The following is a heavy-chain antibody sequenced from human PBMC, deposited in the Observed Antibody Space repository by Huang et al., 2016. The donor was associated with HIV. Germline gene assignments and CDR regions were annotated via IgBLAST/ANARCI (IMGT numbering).Heavy chain of an antibody. CDR1: GGTFSSYA. CDR2: IIPSFGTE. V-gene: IGHV1-69*13. D-gene: IGHD5-18*01. Sequence: QVLLVQSGAEVRKPGSSVKVSCTAFGGTFSSYAISWVRQAPGQGLGWMGGIIPSFGTENYTQKFQGRVTITVDESTNTGYMELTRLTSEDTAVYYCARTAYSYGFRQGYNWFDPWGQGTPVTVSS. CDR3: ARTAYSYGFRQGYNWFDP. J-gene: IGHJ5*02.